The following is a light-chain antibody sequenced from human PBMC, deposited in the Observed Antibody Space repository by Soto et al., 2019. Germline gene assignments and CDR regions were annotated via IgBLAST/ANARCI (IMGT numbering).Light chain of an antibody. Sequence: QSALTQPASVSGSPGQSITISCTGTSSDVGGYNYVSWYQHHPGKAPKLMIYEVSTRPPGVSNRFSGSKSGNTASLTISGLLEEDEADYYCSSYTSSSTYVFGTGTKVTVL. V-gene: IGLV2-14*01. CDR1: SSDVGGYNY. J-gene: IGLJ1*01. CDR3: SSYTSSSTYV. CDR2: EVS.